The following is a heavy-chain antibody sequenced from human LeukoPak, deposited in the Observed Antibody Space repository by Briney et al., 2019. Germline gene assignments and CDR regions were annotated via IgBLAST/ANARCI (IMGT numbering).Heavy chain of an antibody. Sequence: PSETLSLTCTVSGGSIRSSSYYWGWIRQPPGKGLEWIGSIYYSGSTYYNPSLKSRVTISVDTSKNQFSLKLSSVTAADTAVYYCALGGPGWDFWSGYNWFDPWGQGTLVTVSS. V-gene: IGHV4-39*01. D-gene: IGHD3-3*01. CDR1: GGSIRSSSYY. CDR2: IYYSGST. J-gene: IGHJ5*02. CDR3: ALGGPGWDFWSGYNWFDP.